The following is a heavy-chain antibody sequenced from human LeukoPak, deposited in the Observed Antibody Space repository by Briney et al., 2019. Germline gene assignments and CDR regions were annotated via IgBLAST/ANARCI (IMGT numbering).Heavy chain of an antibody. CDR2: QDGSEK. J-gene: IGHJ3*02. D-gene: IGHD3-22*01. V-gene: IGHV3-7*01. Sequence: QDGSEKYYVDSVKGRFTISRDNAKNSLYLQMNSLRAEDTAVYYCARVWLTFMIGGDDAFDIWGQGTMVTVSS. CDR3: ARVWLTFMIGGDDAFDI.